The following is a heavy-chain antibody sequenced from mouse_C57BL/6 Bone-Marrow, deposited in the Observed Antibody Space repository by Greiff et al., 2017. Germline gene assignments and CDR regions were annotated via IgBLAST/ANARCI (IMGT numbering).Heavy chain of an antibody. V-gene: IGHV5-4*03. J-gene: IGHJ2*01. CDR3: ERALSTTGSYFDY. Sequence: EVKLQESGGGLVKPGGSLKLSCAASGFTFSSYAMSWVRQTPEKRLEWVATFSDGGSYTYYPDNVKGRFTISRDNAKNNLCLQMSHLKSEDTAMYYCERALSTTGSYFDYWGQGTTLTGSS. CDR2: FSDGGSYT. CDR1: GFTFSSYA. D-gene: IGHD1-1*01.